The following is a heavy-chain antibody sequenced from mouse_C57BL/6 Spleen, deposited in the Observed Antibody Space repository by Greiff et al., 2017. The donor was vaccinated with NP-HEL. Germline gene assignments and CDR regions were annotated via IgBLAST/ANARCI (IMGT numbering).Heavy chain of an antibody. J-gene: IGHJ4*01. D-gene: IGHD1-1*01. V-gene: IGHV1-64*01. CDR2: IHPNSGST. CDR3: ARSTTVVVRSPYYAMDY. CDR1: GYTFTSYW. Sequence: QVQLKQPGAELVKPGASVKLSCKASGYTFTSYWMHWVKQRPGQGLEWIGMIHPNSGSTNYNEKFKSKATLTVDKSSSTAYMQLSSLTSEDSAVYYCARSTTVVVRSPYYAMDYWGQGTSVTVSS.